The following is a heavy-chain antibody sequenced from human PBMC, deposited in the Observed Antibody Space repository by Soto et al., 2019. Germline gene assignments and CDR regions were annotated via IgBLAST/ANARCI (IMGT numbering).Heavy chain of an antibody. CDR2: ISAKNGNT. J-gene: IGHJ4*02. D-gene: IGHD2-2*01. V-gene: IGHV1-18*04. Sequence: QVQLVQSGAEVKKPGASVKVSCKASGYTFNNSGISWVRQAPGRGLEWMGWISAKNGNTNYAQKFQGRVTMTTDTATRTAYMDLRSLRSDDTAVYFCARDLGDIVVVSAATEFDHWGRGTLVTVSS. CDR3: ARDLGDIVVVSAATEFDH. CDR1: GYTFNNSG.